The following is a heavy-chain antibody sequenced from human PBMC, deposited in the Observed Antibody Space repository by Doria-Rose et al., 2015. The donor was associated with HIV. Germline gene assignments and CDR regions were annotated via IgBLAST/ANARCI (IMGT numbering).Heavy chain of an antibody. CDR1: GFIFSSHG. D-gene: IGHD3-10*01. CDR2: IRYDGSNK. V-gene: IGHV3-30*02. Sequence: GFIFSSHGMQWVRQAPGKGLEWVAFIRYDGSNKYYADSVKGRFTISRDNSKKTLYLQMNRLTAEDTAVYYCAKTPGSSLDYWGQGTLVTVSS. CDR3: AKTPGSSLDY. J-gene: IGHJ4*02.